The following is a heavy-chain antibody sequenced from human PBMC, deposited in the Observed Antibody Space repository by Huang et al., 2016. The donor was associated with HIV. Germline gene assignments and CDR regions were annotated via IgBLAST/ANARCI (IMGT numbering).Heavy chain of an antibody. Sequence: EVQLVQSGAEVKKPGESLKISCTGSGYSFSIYWMAWVRQMPGKGLEWMGIIYPFAAKITYSPSFEGHVSISVDKSINTVYLHWSSLKASDTAIYYCAKGRRAFDVWGQGTWVTVSS. CDR1: GYSFSIYW. V-gene: IGHV5-51*03. CDR3: AKGRRAFDV. CDR2: IYPFAAKI. J-gene: IGHJ3*01.